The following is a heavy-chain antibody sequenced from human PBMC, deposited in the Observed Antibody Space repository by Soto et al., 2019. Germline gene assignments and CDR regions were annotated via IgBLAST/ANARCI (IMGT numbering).Heavy chain of an antibody. CDR3: AQDFGGRRPFHY. J-gene: IGHJ4*02. D-gene: IGHD1-26*01. CDR1: GFTFGSYA. Sequence: EVQLLESGGGLVQPGGSLRISCAASGFTFGSYAMTWVRQAPGKGLEWVSALTGSGASTYYADSVRSRFIISRDNSKNTLYLQMYSLRAEHTAVYYCAQDFGGRRPFHYWGQGTLVTVSS. V-gene: IGHV3-23*01. CDR2: LTGSGAST.